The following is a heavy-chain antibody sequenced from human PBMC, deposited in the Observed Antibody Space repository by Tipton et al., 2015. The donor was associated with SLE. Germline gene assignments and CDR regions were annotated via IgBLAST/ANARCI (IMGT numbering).Heavy chain of an antibody. CDR2: VYDSGTT. CDR1: GDSITSDIYY. D-gene: IGHD3-10*01. CDR3: ARQRLRLLSPLDA. J-gene: IGHJ6*02. Sequence: TLSLTCFVSGDSITSDIYYWGWIRQPPGKGLEWIGSVYDSGTTHYNPSLKSRVTVSVDTSKNQFSLRLNSVTAVDTAVYYCARQRLRLLSPLDAWGQGTTVTVS. V-gene: IGHV4-39*07.